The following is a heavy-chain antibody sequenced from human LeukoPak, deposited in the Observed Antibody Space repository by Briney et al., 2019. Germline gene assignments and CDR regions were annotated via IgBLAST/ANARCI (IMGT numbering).Heavy chain of an antibody. Sequence: GGSLRLSCAASGFTFSSYAMRWVRQAPGKGMEWVSAISGSGGSTYYADSVKARFTISTDNSKTTLYLPMNSLRAEDTAVYYCARSLSSRFSGPRRPYYFDSWGQGTLVTVSS. CDR2: ISGSGGST. J-gene: IGHJ4*02. CDR1: GFTFSSYA. CDR3: ARSLSSRFSGPRRPYYFDS. V-gene: IGHV3-23*01. D-gene: IGHD3-16*02.